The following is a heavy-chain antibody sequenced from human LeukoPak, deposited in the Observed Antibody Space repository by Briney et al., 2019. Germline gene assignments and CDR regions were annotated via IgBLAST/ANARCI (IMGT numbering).Heavy chain of an antibody. V-gene: IGHV3-23*01. CDR2: ISGSGYST. J-gene: IGHJ4*02. CDR1: GITFSSHA. D-gene: IGHD6-19*01. Sequence: GGSLRLSCAASGITFSSHAMSWVRQAPWKGLEWVSAISGSGYSTYYADSVKGRFTISRDNSKNTLFLQMNSLRAEDTAVYYCAKETVAAPPIDYWGQGTLVTVSS. CDR3: AKETVAAPPIDY.